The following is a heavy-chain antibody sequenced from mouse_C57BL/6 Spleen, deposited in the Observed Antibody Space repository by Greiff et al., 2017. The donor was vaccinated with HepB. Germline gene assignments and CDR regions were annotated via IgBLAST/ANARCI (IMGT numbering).Heavy chain of an antibody. Sequence: DVKLVESGGGLVKPGGSLKLSCAASGFSFSDYGMHWVRQAPEKGLEWVAYISSGSSTIYYADTVKGRFTISRDNAKNTLFLQMTSLRSEDTAMYYCARSTGTYAMDYWGQGTSVTVSS. J-gene: IGHJ4*01. V-gene: IGHV5-17*01. CDR1: GFSFSDYG. D-gene: IGHD4-1*02. CDR2: ISSGSSTI. CDR3: ARSTGTYAMDY.